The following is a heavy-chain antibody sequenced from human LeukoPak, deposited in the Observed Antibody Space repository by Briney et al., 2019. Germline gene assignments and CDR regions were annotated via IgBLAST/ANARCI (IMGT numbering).Heavy chain of an antibody. V-gene: IGHV4-59*01. CDR2: IYYSGNT. Sequence: SETLSLTCTVSGGSISSYYWSWIRQPPGKGLEWIGYIYYSGNTNCNPSLKSRVTISVDTSKNQFSLKLSSVTAADTAVYYCARLWSEGNWENWFDPWGQGTLVTVSS. D-gene: IGHD3-3*01. CDR1: GGSISSYY. CDR3: ARLWSEGNWENWFDP. J-gene: IGHJ5*02.